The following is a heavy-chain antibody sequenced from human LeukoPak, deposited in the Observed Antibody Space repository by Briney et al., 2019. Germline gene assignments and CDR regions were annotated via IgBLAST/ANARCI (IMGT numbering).Heavy chain of an antibody. V-gene: IGHV4-38-2*02. CDR2: IYHSGST. J-gene: IGHJ4*02. D-gene: IGHD6-13*01. CDR3: ARLHPHEPGIAPDYFDY. Sequence: SETLSLTCTVSGASISGWYWSWIRQPPGKGLEWIGSIYHSGSTYYNPSLKSRVTISVDTSKNQFSLKLSSVTAADTAVYYCARLHPHEPGIAPDYFDYWGQGTLVTVSS. CDR1: GASISGWY.